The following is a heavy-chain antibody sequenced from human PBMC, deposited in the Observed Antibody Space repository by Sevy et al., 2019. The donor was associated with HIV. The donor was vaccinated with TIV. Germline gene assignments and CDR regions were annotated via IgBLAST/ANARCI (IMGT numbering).Heavy chain of an antibody. CDR2: ISAYNGNT. Sequence: ASLKVSCKASGYTFTSYGISWVRQAPGQGLEWMGWISAYNGNTNYAQKLQGRVTMTTDTSTSTAYMELRSLTSDDTAVYYCARDLVPFWSGYSTTPPALDYWGQGTLVTVSS. D-gene: IGHD3-3*01. CDR3: ARDLVPFWSGYSTTPPALDY. J-gene: IGHJ4*02. V-gene: IGHV1-18*01. CDR1: GYTFTSYG.